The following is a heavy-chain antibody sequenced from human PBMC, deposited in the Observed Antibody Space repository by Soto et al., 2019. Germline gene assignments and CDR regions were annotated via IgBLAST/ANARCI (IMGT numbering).Heavy chain of an antibody. J-gene: IGHJ5*02. CDR3: ARVPVAAYWFDP. CDR2: MNPNSGNT. Sequence: ASVKVSCKASGYTFTSYDINWVRQATGQGLEWMGWMNPNSGNTGYAQKFQGRVTMTRNTSISTAYMELSSLRSEDTAVYYCARVPVAAYWFDPWGQGTLVTVSS. V-gene: IGHV1-8*01. D-gene: IGHD6-6*01. CDR1: GYTFTSYD.